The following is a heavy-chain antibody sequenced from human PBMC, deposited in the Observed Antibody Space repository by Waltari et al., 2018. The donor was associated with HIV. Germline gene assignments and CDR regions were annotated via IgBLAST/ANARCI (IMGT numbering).Heavy chain of an antibody. D-gene: IGHD4-17*01. CDR2: ISQDGSEK. J-gene: IGHJ5*02. Sequence: EVVLQVSGGGFVRPGGSLGLSCVASGCAFGTPSMSWVRHIPWKGLEWVATISQDGSEKFYLDSVKGRFAVSRDNTYNTLYLEMDSLRVEDMATYHCAAGPASVTLYNWFDPWGQGTLVTVS. V-gene: IGHV3-7*01. CDR3: AAGPASVTLYNWFDP. CDR1: GCAFGTPS.